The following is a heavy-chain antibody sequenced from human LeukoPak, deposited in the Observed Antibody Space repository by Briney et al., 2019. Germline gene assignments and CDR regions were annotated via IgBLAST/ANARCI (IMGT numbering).Heavy chain of an antibody. D-gene: IGHD6-6*01. Sequence: ASAKVSCKASGYTFTNYAVHWVRQAPGQRLEWMGWINAGGGDTKYSQRLQGRVTITRDTSASTAYMELSSLRSEDTAVYYCARSSSSSGYYFDYWGQGTLVTVSS. CDR1: GYTFTNYA. J-gene: IGHJ4*02. V-gene: IGHV1-3*01. CDR2: INAGGGDT. CDR3: ARSSSSSGYYFDY.